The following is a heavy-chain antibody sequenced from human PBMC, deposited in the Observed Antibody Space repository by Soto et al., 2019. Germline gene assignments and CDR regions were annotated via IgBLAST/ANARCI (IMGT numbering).Heavy chain of an antibody. V-gene: IGHV1-18*01. CDR1: GYTFTSYG. Sequence: ASVKVSCKASGYTFTSYGISWVRQAPGQGLEWMGWISAYNGNTNYAQKLQGRVTMTTDTSTSTAYMELRSLRSDDTAVYYCARGYGVVVAANQTDYWGQGTLVTVSS. J-gene: IGHJ4*02. CDR3: ARGYGVVVAANQTDY. D-gene: IGHD2-15*01. CDR2: ISAYNGNT.